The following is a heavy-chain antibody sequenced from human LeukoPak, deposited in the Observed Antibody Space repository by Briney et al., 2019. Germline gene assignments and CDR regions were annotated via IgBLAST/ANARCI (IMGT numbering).Heavy chain of an antibody. CDR2: IWYDGSNK. CDR3: ARDPFCVAAAGMSFDY. V-gene: IGHV3-33*01. D-gene: IGHD6-13*01. Sequence: GRSLGLSCAASGFTFSSYGMHWVRQAPGKGLEWVAVIWYDGSNKYYADSVKGRFTISRDNSKNTLYLQMNSLRAEDTAVYYCARDPFCVAAAGMSFDYWGQGTLVTVSS. J-gene: IGHJ4*02. CDR1: GFTFSSYG.